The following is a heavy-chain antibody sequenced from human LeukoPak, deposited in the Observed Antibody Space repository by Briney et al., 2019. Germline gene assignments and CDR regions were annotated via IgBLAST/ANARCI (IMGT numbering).Heavy chain of an antibody. J-gene: IGHJ4*02. D-gene: IGHD2-2*01. CDR2: ISYSGST. Sequence: SETLSLTCTVSGGSISSYSWSWIRHPPGKGLEWIGYISYSGSTNYNPSLKSRVTMSVDTSKNQFSLKLISVTAADTAVYYCARHAESGLYQLLIYYWGQGTLVTVSS. V-gene: IGHV4-59*08. CDR3: ARHAESGLYQLLIYY. CDR1: GGSISSYS.